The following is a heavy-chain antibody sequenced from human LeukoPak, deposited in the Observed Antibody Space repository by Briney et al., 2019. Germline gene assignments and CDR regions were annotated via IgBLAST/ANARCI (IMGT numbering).Heavy chain of an antibody. D-gene: IGHD5-24*01. Sequence: PGRSLRLSCAASGFTFSSYAMYWVRQAPGKGPEWVAVISYDGSNKYYADSVKGRFTISRDNSKNTLYLQMNSLRAEDTAVYYCARGDGYLDYWGQGTLVTVSS. CDR2: ISYDGSNK. V-gene: IGHV3-30-3*01. CDR3: ARGDGYLDY. J-gene: IGHJ4*02. CDR1: GFTFSSYA.